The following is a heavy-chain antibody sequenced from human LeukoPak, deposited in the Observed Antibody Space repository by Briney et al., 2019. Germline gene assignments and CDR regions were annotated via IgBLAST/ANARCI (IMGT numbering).Heavy chain of an antibody. CDR1: GYRSTSDMYA. J-gene: IGHJ4*02. CDR2: INAGTGKT. Sequence: ASVKVSCAASGYRSTSDMYAIHWMRQAPGDRLEWVGYINAGTGKTMYSQKFQGRVTITGDTYASTVSMELSSLTSEDTATYYCARDSDSSGWSWVYWGQGTLLIVSS. CDR3: ARDSDSSGWSWVY. V-gene: IGHV1-3*01. D-gene: IGHD6-19*01.